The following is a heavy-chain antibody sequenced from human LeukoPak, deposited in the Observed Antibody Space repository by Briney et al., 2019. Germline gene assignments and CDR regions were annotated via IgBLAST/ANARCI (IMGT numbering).Heavy chain of an antibody. J-gene: IGHJ4*02. CDR2: IYTSGST. CDR1: GGSISSGSYY. CDR3: ARVKTIFGVVDY. V-gene: IGHV4-61*02. D-gene: IGHD3-3*01. Sequence: PSETLSLTCTVSGGSISSGSYYWSWIRQPAGKGLEWIGRIYTSGSTNYNPSLKSRVTISVDTSKNQFSLKLSSVTAAHTAVYYCARVKTIFGVVDYWGQGTLVTVSS.